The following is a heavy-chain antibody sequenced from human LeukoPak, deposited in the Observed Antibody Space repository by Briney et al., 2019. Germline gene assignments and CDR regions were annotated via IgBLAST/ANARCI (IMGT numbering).Heavy chain of an antibody. J-gene: IGHJ6*03. CDR3: ARVLSRRYGSGSPYYYYYMDV. Sequence: GGSLRLSCAASGFTVSSNYMSWVRQAPGKGLEWVSVIYSGGSTYYADSVKGRFTISRDNSKNTLYLQMNSLRAEDTAVYYCARVLSRRYGSGSPYYYYYMDVWGKGTTVTVSS. CDR1: GFTVSSNY. V-gene: IGHV3-66*02. D-gene: IGHD3-10*01. CDR2: IYSGGST.